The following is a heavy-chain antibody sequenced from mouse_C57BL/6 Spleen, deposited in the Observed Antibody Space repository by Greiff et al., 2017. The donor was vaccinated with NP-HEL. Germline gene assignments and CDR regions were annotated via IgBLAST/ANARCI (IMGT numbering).Heavy chain of an antibody. CDR2: ISSGSSTI. Sequence: EVKLMESGGGLVKPGGSLKLSCAASGFTFSDYGMHWVRQAPEKGLEWVAYISSGSSTIYYADTVKGRFTISRDNAKNTLFLQMTSLRFEDTAMFYCARIYYGYDSHYFDYWGQGTTLTVSS. V-gene: IGHV5-17*01. D-gene: IGHD2-2*01. CDR1: GFTFSDYG. J-gene: IGHJ2*01. CDR3: ARIYYGYDSHYFDY.